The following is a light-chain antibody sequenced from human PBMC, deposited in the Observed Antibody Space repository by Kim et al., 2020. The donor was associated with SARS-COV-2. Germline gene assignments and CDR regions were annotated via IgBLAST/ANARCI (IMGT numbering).Light chain of an antibody. CDR2: EVN. CDR1: SRDVGKFNL. CDR3: CSYAGTSTYI. J-gene: IGLJ1*01. Sequence: GQSITISCTGTSRDVGKFNLVSWYQQHPVKVPKLLIYEVNKRPSGVSDRLSGTKSGNTASLTISGLQPDDESDYYCCSYAGTSTYIFGSGTKVTVL. V-gene: IGLV2-23*02.